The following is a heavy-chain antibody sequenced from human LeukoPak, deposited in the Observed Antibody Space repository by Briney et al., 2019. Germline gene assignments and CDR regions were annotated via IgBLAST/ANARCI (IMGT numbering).Heavy chain of an antibody. J-gene: IGHJ5*02. Sequence: PGGSLRLSCAASGFTFGNAWMSWVRQAPGKGLEWVGRIESKSDGGTTDYAAPVKGRFAISRDDSKSTLYLQMNSLKTEDTAVYYCTTLDFSNGLFDPWGQGALVTVSS. CDR1: GFTFGNAW. V-gene: IGHV3-15*04. CDR2: IESKSDGGTT. CDR3: TTLDFSNGLFDP. D-gene: IGHD4-11*01.